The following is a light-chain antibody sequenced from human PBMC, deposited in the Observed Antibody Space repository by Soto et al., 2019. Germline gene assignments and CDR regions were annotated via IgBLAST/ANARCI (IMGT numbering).Light chain of an antibody. CDR2: KAS. Sequence: DIQMTQSPSTLSASVGDRVTITCRASQSISSWLAWYQQKPGKAPKLLIYKASSLESGLPSRFSGSGSGIEFTLTISSLQPDDFATYYCQQYNSYSRTFGQGTKVEIK. V-gene: IGKV1-5*03. CDR1: QSISSW. J-gene: IGKJ1*01. CDR3: QQYNSYSRT.